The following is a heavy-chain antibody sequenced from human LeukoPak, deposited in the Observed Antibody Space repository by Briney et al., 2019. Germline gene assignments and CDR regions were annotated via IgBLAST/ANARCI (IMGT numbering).Heavy chain of an antibody. Sequence: SETLSLTCIVSGGSISSYYWSWIRQPPGKGREWIGFIYYSGSTNYNPILKSRVTISVDTSKNKFSLKLSSVTAADTAVYYCARAHDIVATYCDYWGQGTLVTVSS. CDR2: IYYSGST. V-gene: IGHV4-59*01. D-gene: IGHD5-12*01. CDR1: GGSISSYY. J-gene: IGHJ4*02. CDR3: ARAHDIVATYCDY.